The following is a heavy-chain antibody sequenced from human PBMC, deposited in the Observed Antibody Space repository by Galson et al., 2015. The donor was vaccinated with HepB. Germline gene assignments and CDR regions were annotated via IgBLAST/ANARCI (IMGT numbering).Heavy chain of an antibody. CDR2: ISGSGGST. CDR1: GFTFSSYA. V-gene: IGHV3-23*01. Sequence: SLRLSCAASGFTFSSYAMSWVRQAPGKGLEWVSAISGSGGSTYYADSVKGRFTTSRDNSKNTLYLQMNSLRAEDTAVYYCAKDLVGATTPVDYWGQGTLVTVSS. D-gene: IGHD1-26*01. CDR3: AKDLVGATTPVDY. J-gene: IGHJ4*02.